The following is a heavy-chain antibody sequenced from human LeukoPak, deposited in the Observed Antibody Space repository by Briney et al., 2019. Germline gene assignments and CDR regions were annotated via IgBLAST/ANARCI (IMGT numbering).Heavy chain of an antibody. CDR2: IYSGGTT. V-gene: IGHV3-66*01. D-gene: IGHD4-17*01. J-gene: IGHJ4*02. Sequence: GGSLRLSCVVSGLTVSNNYMSWVRQAPGKGLEWVSVIYSGGTTNYADSVKGRFIVYRDNSKNTLYLQMNSLRAEDTAVYYCASKVTTGYWGQGTLVTVSS. CDR3: ASKVTTGY. CDR1: GLTVSNNY.